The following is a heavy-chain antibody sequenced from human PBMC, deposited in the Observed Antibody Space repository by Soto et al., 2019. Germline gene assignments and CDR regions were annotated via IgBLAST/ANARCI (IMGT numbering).Heavy chain of an antibody. J-gene: IGHJ4*02. CDR3: VRVVAIPGYPDN. V-gene: IGHV1-69*12. Sequence: QVQLVQSGAEVRQPASSVKVSCKTSGGTFSSYAISWVRQAPGQGLEWMGGFVPIVDTSTYAQKFQGRVTIPAHXSTSTVYMELSSLRSDDTAVYYCVRVVAIPGYPDNWGQGTLVTVSS. D-gene: IGHD5-12*01. CDR1: GGTFSSYA. CDR2: FVPIVDTS.